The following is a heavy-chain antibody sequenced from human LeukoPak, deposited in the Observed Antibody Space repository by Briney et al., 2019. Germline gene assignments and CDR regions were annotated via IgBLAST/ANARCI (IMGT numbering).Heavy chain of an antibody. CDR2: ISSSGSTI. J-gene: IGHJ6*02. D-gene: IGHD2-2*01. V-gene: IGHV3-11*01. Sequence: GGSLRLSCAASGFTFSSYAMSWIRQAPGKGLEWVSYISSSGSTIYYADSVKGRFTISRDNAKNSLYLQMNSLRAEDTAVYYCARDSRLPAYYYYYGMDVWGQGTTVTVSS. CDR1: GFTFSSYA. CDR3: ARDSRLPAYYYYYGMDV.